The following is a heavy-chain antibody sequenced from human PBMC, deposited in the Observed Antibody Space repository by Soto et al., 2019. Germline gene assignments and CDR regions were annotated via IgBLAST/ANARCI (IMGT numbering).Heavy chain of an antibody. J-gene: IGHJ4*02. CDR1: GFTFTDHA. CDR3: ARPPLYSNGGYFDS. D-gene: IGHD6-19*01. CDR2: TSNSGDRT. V-gene: IGHV3-23*01. Sequence: GGSLRLSCAVSGFTFTDHAMTWVRQAPGKGLEWVSTTSNSGDRTFYADSVKGRFTVSTDRTNNTLYLQMNSLRADDTAVYFCARPPLYSNGGYFDSWGQGTLVTVSS.